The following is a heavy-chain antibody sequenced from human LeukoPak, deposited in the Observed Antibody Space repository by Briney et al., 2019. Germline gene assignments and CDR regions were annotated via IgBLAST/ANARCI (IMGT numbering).Heavy chain of an antibody. V-gene: IGHV4-38-2*02. CDR3: ARGRAYFD. CDR2: IYHSGSI. D-gene: IGHD3-9*01. J-gene: IGHJ4*02. CDR1: GYSISSGYY. Sequence: PSETLSLTCTVSGYSISSGYYWGWIRQPPGKGLEWIGSIYHSGSIYYNPSLKSRVTISLDTSKNQFSLKLSSVTAADTAVYYCARGRAYFDWGQGTLVTVSS.